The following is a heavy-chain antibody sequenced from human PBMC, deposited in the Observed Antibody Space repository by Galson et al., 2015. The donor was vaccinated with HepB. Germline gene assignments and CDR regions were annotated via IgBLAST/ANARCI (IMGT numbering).Heavy chain of an antibody. Sequence: SLRLSCAASGFTFSSYAMHWVRQAPGKGLEYVSAISSNGGSTYYADSVKGRFTISRDNSKNTLYLQMSSLRAEDTAVYYCVKGPPNAFDIWGQGTMVTVSS. V-gene: IGHV3-64D*06. J-gene: IGHJ3*02. CDR3: VKGPPNAFDI. CDR1: GFTFSSYA. CDR2: ISSNGGST.